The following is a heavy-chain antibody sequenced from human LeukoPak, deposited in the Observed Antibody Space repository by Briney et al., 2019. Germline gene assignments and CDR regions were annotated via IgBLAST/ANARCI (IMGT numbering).Heavy chain of an antibody. V-gene: IGHV4-59*01. CDR1: GGSISSYY. J-gene: IGHJ4*02. CDR3: ARASTLYLDY. CDR2: IYYSGST. D-gene: IGHD2-2*01. Sequence: SETLSLTCTVPGGSISSYYWSWIRQPPGKGLEWIGYIYYSGSTNYNPSLKSRVTISVDTSKNQFSLKLSSVTAADTAVYYCARASTLYLDYWGQGTLVTVSS.